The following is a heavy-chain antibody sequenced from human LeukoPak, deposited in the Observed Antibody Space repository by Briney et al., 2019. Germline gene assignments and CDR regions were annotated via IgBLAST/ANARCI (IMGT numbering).Heavy chain of an antibody. V-gene: IGHV4-4*07. Sequence: SETLSLTCSVFGGSFSNHFWSWVRQPAGKGLEWIGRIYPSGNTNYNPSLKSRVTLSVDTSKTQFYLSLSSVTAADTAVFYCASLRVPGYFDYWGQGTLVTVSS. J-gene: IGHJ4*03. CDR3: ASLRVPGYFDY. CDR1: GGSFSNHF. CDR2: IYPSGNT. D-gene: IGHD3-16*01.